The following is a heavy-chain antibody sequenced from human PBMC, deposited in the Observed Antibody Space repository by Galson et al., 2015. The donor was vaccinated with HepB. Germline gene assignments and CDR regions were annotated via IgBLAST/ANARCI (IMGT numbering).Heavy chain of an antibody. CDR2: VIPVFGTG. J-gene: IGHJ3*02. V-gene: IGHV1-69*06. Sequence: SVKVSCKASGGAFSSYPISWVRQAPGQGLEWMGGVIPVFGTGNNTQKFQGRLTISEDKSTSTAYMELRSLRFEDTAVYYCASPQGDYVRATNDAFDIWGQGTMVTVSS. D-gene: IGHD3-10*02. CDR1: GGAFSSYP. CDR3: ASPQGDYVRATNDAFDI.